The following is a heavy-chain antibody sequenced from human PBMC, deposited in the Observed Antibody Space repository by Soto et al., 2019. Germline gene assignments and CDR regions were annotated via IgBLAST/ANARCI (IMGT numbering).Heavy chain of an antibody. J-gene: IGHJ4*02. D-gene: IGHD6-19*01. Sequence: PSETLSLTCTVSGGSISSYYWSWIRQPPGKGLEWIGYIYYSGSTNYNPSLKSRVTISVDTSKNQFSLKLSSVTAADTAVYYCARGGSSGWYQGYYFDYWGQGTLVTVSS. CDR3: ARGGSSGWYQGYYFDY. V-gene: IGHV4-59*01. CDR1: GGSISSYY. CDR2: IYYSGST.